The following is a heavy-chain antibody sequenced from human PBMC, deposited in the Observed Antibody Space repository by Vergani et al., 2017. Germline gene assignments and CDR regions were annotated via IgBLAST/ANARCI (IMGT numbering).Heavy chain of an antibody. D-gene: IGHD3-22*01. CDR2: MNPNSGNT. V-gene: IGHV1-8*01. Sequence: QVQLVQSGAEVKTPGASVKVSCKASGYTFTSYDINWVRQATGQGLEWMGWMNPNSGNTGYAQKFQGRVTMTRNTSISTAYMELSSLRSEDTAVYYCARGSDLYDSSGYYYFDYWGQGTLVTVSS. CDR3: ARGSDLYDSSGYYYFDY. CDR1: GYTFTSYD. J-gene: IGHJ4*02.